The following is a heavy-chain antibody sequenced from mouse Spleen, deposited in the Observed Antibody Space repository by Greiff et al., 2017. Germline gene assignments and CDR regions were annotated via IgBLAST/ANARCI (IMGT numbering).Heavy chain of an antibody. D-gene: IGHD2-4*01. Sequence: QVQLQQPGAELVKPGASVKLSCKASGYTFTSYWMQWVQQRPGQGLEWIGEIDPSDSYTNYNQKFKGKATLTVDTSSSTPYMQLSSLTSEDSAVYYCATRNDYDEYFDVWGAGTTVTVSS. CDR2: IDPSDSYT. CDR3: ATRNDYDEYFDV. J-gene: IGHJ1*01. CDR1: GYTFTSYW. V-gene: IGHV1-50*01.